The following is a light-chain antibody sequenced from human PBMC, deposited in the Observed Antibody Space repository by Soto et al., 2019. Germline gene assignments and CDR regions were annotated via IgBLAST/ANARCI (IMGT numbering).Light chain of an antibody. V-gene: IGKV3-20*01. Sequence: EIVLTQSPGTLSLSPGERATLSCRASQSINRNYLAWYQQKPGPPPMLLIYDASSRATGIPDRFSGSGSGTDFTLTISRLEPEDFAEYYCQQYGSPITFGQGTRLEIK. CDR3: QQYGSPIT. J-gene: IGKJ5*01. CDR2: DAS. CDR1: QSINRNY.